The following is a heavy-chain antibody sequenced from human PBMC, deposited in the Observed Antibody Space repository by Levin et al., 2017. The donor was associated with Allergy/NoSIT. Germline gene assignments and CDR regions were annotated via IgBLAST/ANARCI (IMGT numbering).Heavy chain of an antibody. J-gene: IGHJ4*02. D-gene: IGHD3-22*01. Sequence: PSETLSLTCAVYGGSFSGYYWSWIRQPPGKGLEWIGEINHSGSTNYNPSLKSRVTISVDTSKNQFSLKLSSVTAADTAVYYCASHAGPRIGDYWGQGTLVTVSS. CDR1: GGSFSGYY. CDR2: INHSGST. V-gene: IGHV4-34*01. CDR3: ASHAGPRIGDY.